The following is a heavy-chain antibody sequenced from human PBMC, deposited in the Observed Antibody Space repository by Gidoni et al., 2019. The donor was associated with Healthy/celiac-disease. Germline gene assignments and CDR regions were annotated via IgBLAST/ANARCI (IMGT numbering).Heavy chain of an antibody. Sequence: EWVSAISGSGGSTYYADSVKGRFTISRHNSKNTLYLQMNSLRAEDTAVYYCAKVWADAYYYGMDVWGQGTTVTVSS. CDR2: ISGSGGST. D-gene: IGHD1-26*01. CDR3: AKVWADAYYYGMDV. V-gene: IGHV3-23*01. J-gene: IGHJ6*02.